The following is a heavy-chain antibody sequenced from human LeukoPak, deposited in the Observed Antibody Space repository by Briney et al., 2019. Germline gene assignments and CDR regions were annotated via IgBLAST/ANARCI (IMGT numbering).Heavy chain of an antibody. J-gene: IGHJ4*02. V-gene: IGHV3-23*01. Sequence: GGSLRLSCAASGFTFSSYDMSWVRQAPGKGLDWVSGISRSGGSTFYADSVKGRFTISRDNSKNTLYLQMNSLRAGDTAVYYCAKGYSSVWTHIGHFDYWGQGTLVTVSS. CDR1: GFTFSSYD. CDR3: AKGYSSVWTHIGHFDY. CDR2: ISRSGGST. D-gene: IGHD6-19*01.